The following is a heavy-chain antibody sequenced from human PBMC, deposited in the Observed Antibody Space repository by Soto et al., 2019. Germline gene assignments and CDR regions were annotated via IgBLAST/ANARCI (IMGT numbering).Heavy chain of an antibody. V-gene: IGHV4-34*01. CDR1: GGSFSGYY. CDR3: AREVRGYCSSTSCYGYYYYMDV. CDR2: INQSGST. D-gene: IGHD2-2*03. Sequence: QVQLQQWGAGLLKPSETLSLTCAVYGGSFSGYYWSWIRQPPGKGLAWIGEINQSGSTNYNPSLKSRITISVDTTKNQFSLKLSSVTAADTAVYYCAREVRGYCSSTSCYGYYYYMDVWGKGTTVTVSS. J-gene: IGHJ6*03.